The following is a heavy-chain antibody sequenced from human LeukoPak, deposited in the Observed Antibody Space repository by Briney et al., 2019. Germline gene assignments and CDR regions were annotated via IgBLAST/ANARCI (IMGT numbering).Heavy chain of an antibody. Sequence: TSETLSLTCTVSGGSISSYYWSWIRQPPGEGLEWIGYIYYSGSTNYNPSLKSRVTISVDTSKNQFSLKLSSVTAADTAVYYCARSGHCYDSSGYYYFDYWGQGTLVTVSS. V-gene: IGHV4-59*01. J-gene: IGHJ4*02. CDR3: ARSGHCYDSSGYYYFDY. CDR1: GGSISSYY. CDR2: IYYSGST. D-gene: IGHD3-22*01.